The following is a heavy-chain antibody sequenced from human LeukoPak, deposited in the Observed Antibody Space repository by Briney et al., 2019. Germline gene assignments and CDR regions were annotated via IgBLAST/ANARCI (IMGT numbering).Heavy chain of an antibody. V-gene: IGHV1-69*13. Sequence: SVKVSCKASGGTFSSYAISWVRQAPGQGLEWMGGIIPIFGTANYAQKFQGRVTITADESTSTAYMELSSLRSEDTAVYYCARDWPTGSSGWYETNWFDPWGQGTLVAVSS. J-gene: IGHJ5*02. CDR2: IIPIFGTA. CDR1: GGTFSSYA. D-gene: IGHD6-19*01. CDR3: ARDWPTGSSGWYETNWFDP.